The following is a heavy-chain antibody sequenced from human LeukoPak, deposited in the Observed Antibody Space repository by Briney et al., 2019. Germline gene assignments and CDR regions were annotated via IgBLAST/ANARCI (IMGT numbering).Heavy chain of an antibody. Sequence: ASVKVSCKASGYIFTGYCMHWVRQAPGQGPEWMGWINPNSGDTNYAQKFQGRVTMTRDTSISTAYMELSRLGSDDTTVYYCAREKGIAVAGYDCWGQGTLVTVSS. CDR3: AREKGIAVAGYDC. D-gene: IGHD6-19*01. J-gene: IGHJ4*02. CDR1: GYIFTGYC. V-gene: IGHV1-2*02. CDR2: INPNSGDT.